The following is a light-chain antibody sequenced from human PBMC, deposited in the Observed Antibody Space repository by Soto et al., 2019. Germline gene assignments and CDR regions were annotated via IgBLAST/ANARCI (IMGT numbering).Light chain of an antibody. Sequence: EIVLTQSPGTLSLSPGETATLSCRASQSLSSNYLAWYQQKPGQAPRLLIYGASSRATGIPDRFSGSGSGTDFTLTISGLEPEDFAVYYCQQFRNSSYTFGQGTKLEI. CDR2: GAS. CDR3: QQFRNSSYT. CDR1: QSLSSNY. V-gene: IGKV3-20*01. J-gene: IGKJ2*01.